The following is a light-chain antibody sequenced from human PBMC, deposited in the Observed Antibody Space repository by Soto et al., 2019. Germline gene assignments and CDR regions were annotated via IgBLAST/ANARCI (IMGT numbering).Light chain of an antibody. CDR2: TTN. CDR3: LLYYGGAHLV. Sequence: QAVVTQEPSLTVSPGGTVTLTCASNTGAVTSGNYPSWFQQKPGQPPRTLIYTTNSRHSWTPARFSGSLLGGKATLTLSGVQPEDEADYYRLLYYGGAHLVFGGGTKLTVL. J-gene: IGLJ2*01. V-gene: IGLV7-43*01. CDR1: TGAVTSGNY.